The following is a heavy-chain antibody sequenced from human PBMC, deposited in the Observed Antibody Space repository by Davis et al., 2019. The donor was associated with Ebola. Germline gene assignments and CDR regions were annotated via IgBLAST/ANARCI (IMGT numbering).Heavy chain of an antibody. J-gene: IGHJ4*02. CDR2: SETSDTNFNA. CDR3: AKRRVSGLTAVAGAFDY. CDR1: GLISSNYV. Sequence: GESLKISCEISGLISSNYVMYWVRQASGKGLEWISASETSDTNFNANYADSMKGRFTIIRDNSRNTVFLQMNSLRAEDTAVYFCAKRRVSGLTAVAGAFDYWGQGTLVTVSA. V-gene: IGHV3-23*05. D-gene: IGHD6-19*01.